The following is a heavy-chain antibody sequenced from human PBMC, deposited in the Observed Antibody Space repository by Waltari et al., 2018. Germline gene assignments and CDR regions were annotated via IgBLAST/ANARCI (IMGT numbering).Heavy chain of an antibody. V-gene: IGHV1-24*01. CDR3: ATPRRGGSGGDYYGMDV. Sequence: QVQLVQSGAEVKKPGASVKVSCKVSGYTLTELSMHWVRQAPGKGLEWLGGFDHEDGETIYAQKFKGRGTMTEDTSTDTAYMELSSLRSEETAVYYCATPRRGGSGGDYYGMDVWGQGTTVTVSS. CDR1: GYTLTELS. D-gene: IGHD2-15*01. CDR2: FDHEDGET. J-gene: IGHJ6*02.